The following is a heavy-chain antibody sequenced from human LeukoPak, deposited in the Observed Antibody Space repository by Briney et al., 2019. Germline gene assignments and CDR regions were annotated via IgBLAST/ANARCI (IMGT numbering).Heavy chain of an antibody. CDR2: INHSGST. CDR1: GGSFSGYY. Sequence: SETLSLTCAVYGGSFSGYYWSWIRQPPGKGLEWIGEINHSGSTNYNPSLKSRVTISVDTSKNQFSLKLSSVTAADTAVYYCARFSGSSSSWSTHDYWGQGTLVTVSS. V-gene: IGHV4-34*01. D-gene: IGHD6-13*01. CDR3: ARFSGSSSSWSTHDY. J-gene: IGHJ4*02.